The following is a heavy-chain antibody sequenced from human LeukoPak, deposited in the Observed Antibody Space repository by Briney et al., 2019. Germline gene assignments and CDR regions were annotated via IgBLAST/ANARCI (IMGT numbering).Heavy chain of an antibody. V-gene: IGHV3-33*01. D-gene: IGHD2-15*01. J-gene: IGHJ6*02. CDR3: ARSCSGGSCYSTTYGMDV. CDR1: GFTFSSYG. Sequence: PGGSLRLSCAASGFTFSSYGMHWVRQAPGKGLELVAVIWYDGSNKYYADSVKGRFTISRDDPKNTLYLQMNSLRADDTAVYYCARSCSGGSCYSTTYGMDVWGQGTTVTVSS. CDR2: IWYDGSNK.